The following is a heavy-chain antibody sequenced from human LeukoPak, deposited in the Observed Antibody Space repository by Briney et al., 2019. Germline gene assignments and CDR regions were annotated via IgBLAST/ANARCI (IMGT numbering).Heavy chain of an antibody. V-gene: IGHV3-21*01. D-gene: IGHD1-26*01. CDR1: GFSLRSYS. J-gene: IGHJ4*02. CDR2: ISSSSSYI. CDR3: ASNSGSSQHYYFDY. Sequence: GGSLRLSCAASGFSLRSYSMNWVRQAPGKGLEWVSSISSSSSYIYYADSVKGRFTISRDNAKNSLYLQMNSLRAEDTAVYYCASNSGSSQHYYFDYWGQGTLVTVSS.